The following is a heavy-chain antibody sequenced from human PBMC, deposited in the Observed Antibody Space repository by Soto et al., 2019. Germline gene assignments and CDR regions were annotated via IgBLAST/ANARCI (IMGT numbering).Heavy chain of an antibody. CDR3: ARRKGQWGDAFDF. V-gene: IGHV1-18*01. D-gene: IGHD2-8*01. Sequence: QVRLVQSGAEVKKPGASVKVSCRASAYTFTEYGVTWVRQAPGQGREWMGWINTYNGDTKYAQKFQGRVTMTTDTSTSTAYMELRSLRSDDTAVYYCARRKGQWGDAFDFWGQGTMVIVSS. CDR2: INTYNGDT. CDR1: AYTFTEYG. J-gene: IGHJ3*01.